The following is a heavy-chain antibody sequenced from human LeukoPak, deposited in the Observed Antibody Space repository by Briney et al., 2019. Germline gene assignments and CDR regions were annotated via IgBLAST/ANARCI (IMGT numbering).Heavy chain of an antibody. V-gene: IGHV1-46*01. CDR1: GYTFTLCY. CDR2: INPSGGST. CDR3: ARGYCSSTSCYAWFDP. Sequence: ASVKVSCKASGYTFTLCYMHWVRQAPGQGLEWMGTINPSGGSTHYAQRFQGRVTMTRDTSTSTVYMELSSLRSEDTAVYYCARGYCSSTSCYAWFDPWGQGTLVTVSS. D-gene: IGHD2-2*01. J-gene: IGHJ5*02.